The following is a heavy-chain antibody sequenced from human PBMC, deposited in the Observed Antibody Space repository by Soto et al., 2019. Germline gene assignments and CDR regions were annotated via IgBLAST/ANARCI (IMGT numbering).Heavy chain of an antibody. CDR1: GGSISSSSYY. CDR2: IYYSGST. D-gene: IGHD5-18*01. J-gene: IGHJ6*03. V-gene: IGHV4-39*01. CDR3: ARHVQDTAMLYYYYYYLDV. Sequence: SETLSLTCTVSGGSISSSSYYWGWIRQPPGKGLEWIGSIYYSGSTYYNPSLKSRVTISVDTSKNQFSLKLSSVTAADTAVYYCARHVQDTAMLYYYYYYLDVWGKGTTVIVAS.